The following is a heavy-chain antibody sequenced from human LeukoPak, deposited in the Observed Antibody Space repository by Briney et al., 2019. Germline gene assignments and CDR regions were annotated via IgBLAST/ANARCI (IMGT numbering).Heavy chain of an antibody. CDR1: GFTVSSNY. CDR3: ARGGLETAVKYFFDY. CDR2: IYRGGST. Sequence: PGGSLRLSCAASGFTVSSNYVSWVRQAPGKGLEWVSTIYRGGSTYYADSVKGRFTISRDNSKNTVYLQINTLRVEDTAVYHCARGGLETAVKYFFDYWGQGTLITVSS. V-gene: IGHV3-66*01. J-gene: IGHJ4*02. D-gene: IGHD1-1*01.